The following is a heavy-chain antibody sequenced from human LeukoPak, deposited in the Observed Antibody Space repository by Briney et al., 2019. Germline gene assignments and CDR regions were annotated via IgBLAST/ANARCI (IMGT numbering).Heavy chain of an antibody. Sequence: PSETQSLTCAVYGGSFSGYYWSWIRQPPGKGLEWIGEINHSGSTNYNPSLKSRVTISVDTSKNQFSLKLSSVTAADTAVYYCARGRIVVVPAARPRAFDIWGQGTMVTVSS. V-gene: IGHV4-34*01. J-gene: IGHJ3*02. CDR2: INHSGST. CDR3: ARGRIVVVPAARPRAFDI. D-gene: IGHD2-2*01. CDR1: GGSFSGYY.